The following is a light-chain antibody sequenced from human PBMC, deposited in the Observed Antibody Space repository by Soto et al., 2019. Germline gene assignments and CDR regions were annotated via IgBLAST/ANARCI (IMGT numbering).Light chain of an antibody. CDR2: WAS. CDR1: QSVLYSSNNKNY. CDR3: QHGTT. J-gene: IGKJ4*01. Sequence: DIVMTQSPDSLAVSLGERATINCKSSQSVLYSSNNKNYLAWYQQKPGQPPKLLIYWASTRESGVPDRFSGSGSGTDFTLTISSLQAEDVAVYYCQHGTTFGGGTKVEIK. V-gene: IGKV4-1*01.